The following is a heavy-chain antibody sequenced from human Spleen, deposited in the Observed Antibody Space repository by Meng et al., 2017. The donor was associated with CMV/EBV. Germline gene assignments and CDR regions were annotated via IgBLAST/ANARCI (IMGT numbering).Heavy chain of an antibody. CDR3: AGVADSSVYYYGNDAFDI. V-gene: IGHV1-8*01. CDR1: GYTFTNYD. J-gene: IGHJ3*02. CDR2: MNPNSGNT. D-gene: IGHD3-22*01. Sequence: ASVKVSCKASGYTFTNYDLHWVRQATGQGLEWMGWMNPNSGNTGYAQKFQGRVTITRNNSISTAYMELSSLRSEDTAVYYCAGVADSSVYYYGNDAFDIWGQGTMVTVSS.